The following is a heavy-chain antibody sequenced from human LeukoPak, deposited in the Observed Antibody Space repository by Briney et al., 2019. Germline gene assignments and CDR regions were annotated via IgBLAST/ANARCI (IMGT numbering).Heavy chain of an antibody. Sequence: GGSLRLSCAASGFTFSSYAMSWVRQAPGKGLEWVSAISGSGGSTYYADSVKGWFTISRDNSKNTLYLQMNSLRAEDTAVYYCAKDDLTYYYGSGSSGTWGQGTLVTVSS. J-gene: IGHJ5*02. D-gene: IGHD3-10*01. CDR1: GFTFSSYA. CDR2: ISGSGGST. CDR3: AKDDLTYYYGSGSSGT. V-gene: IGHV3-23*01.